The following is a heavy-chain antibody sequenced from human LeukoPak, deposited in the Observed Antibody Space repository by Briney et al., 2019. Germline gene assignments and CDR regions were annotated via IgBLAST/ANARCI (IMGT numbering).Heavy chain of an antibody. V-gene: IGHV1-8*01. J-gene: IGHJ5*02. CDR3: ARGAPFYCSSTSCYTPNWFDP. Sequence: AASVTVSCKASGYTFTSYDINWVRQATGQGLEWMGWMNPNSGNTGYAQKFQGRVTMTRNTSISTAYTELSSLRSEDTAVYCCARGAPFYCSSTSCYTPNWFDPWGQGTLVTVSS. CDR2: MNPNSGNT. D-gene: IGHD2-2*02. CDR1: GYTFTSYD.